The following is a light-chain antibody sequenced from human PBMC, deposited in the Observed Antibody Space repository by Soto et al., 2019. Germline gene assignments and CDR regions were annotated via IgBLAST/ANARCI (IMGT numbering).Light chain of an antibody. CDR3: QQYGSSHRIT. CDR2: GAS. J-gene: IGKJ5*01. CDR1: QSVSSK. Sequence: EIMMTQSPATLSVSPGERATLSCRASQSVSSKLAWYQQKPGQAPRLLIYGASSRATGIPDRFSGSGSGTDFTLTISRLEHEDFAVYYCQQYGSSHRITFGQGTRLEIK. V-gene: IGKV3-20*01.